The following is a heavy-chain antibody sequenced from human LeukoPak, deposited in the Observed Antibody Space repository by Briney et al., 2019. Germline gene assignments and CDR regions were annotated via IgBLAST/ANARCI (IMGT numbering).Heavy chain of an antibody. D-gene: IGHD6-19*01. Sequence: PGGSLRLSCAASGFTFSSYGMHWVRQAPGKGLEWVAFIRYDGSNKYYADSVKGRFTISRDNSKNTLYLQMNSLRAEDTAVYYCAKVGRQWLVVDRPEYYYMDVWGKGTTVTVSS. J-gene: IGHJ6*03. CDR3: AKVGRQWLVVDRPEYYYMDV. CDR1: GFTFSSYG. CDR2: IRYDGSNK. V-gene: IGHV3-30*02.